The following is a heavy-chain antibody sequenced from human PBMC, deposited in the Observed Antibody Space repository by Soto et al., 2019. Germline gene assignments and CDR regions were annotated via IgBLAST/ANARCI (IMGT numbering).Heavy chain of an antibody. Sequence: QVQLVEAGGGLVKPGGSLRLSCAASGFTFSDYYMSWIRQAPGKGLEWVSYISSSGSTIYYADSVKGRFTISRDNAKNSLYLQMSSLRAEDTAVYYCAREDILTGYFVPPYYYYMDVWGKGTTVTVSS. D-gene: IGHD3-9*01. CDR3: AREDILTGYFVPPYYYYMDV. CDR1: GFTFSDYY. CDR2: ISSSGSTI. V-gene: IGHV3-11*01. J-gene: IGHJ6*03.